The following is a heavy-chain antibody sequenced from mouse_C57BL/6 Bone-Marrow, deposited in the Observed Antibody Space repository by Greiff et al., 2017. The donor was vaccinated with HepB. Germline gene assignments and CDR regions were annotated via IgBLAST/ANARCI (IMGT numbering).Heavy chain of an antibody. J-gene: IGHJ3*01. CDR1: GFTFSSYA. CDR3: ARRDGYDWFAY. D-gene: IGHD2-2*01. CDR2: ISDGGSYT. Sequence: DVMLVESGGGLVKPGGSLKLSCAASGFTFSSYAMSWVRQTPEKRLEWVATISDGGSYTYYPDNVKGRFTISRDNAKNNLYLQMSHLKSEDTAMYYCARRDGYDWFAYWGQGTLVTVSA. V-gene: IGHV5-4*03.